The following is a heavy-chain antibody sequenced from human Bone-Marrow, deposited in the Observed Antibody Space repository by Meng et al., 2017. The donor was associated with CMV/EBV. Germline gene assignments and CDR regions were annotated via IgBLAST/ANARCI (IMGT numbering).Heavy chain of an antibody. Sequence: SETLSLTCTVSGGSISSSTYYWGWIRQPPGKGLEWIGSIFYSGSTYYNPSLKSRVTLSVDTSKNQFSPKLSSVTAADTAVYYCARAIAYGSGSYHPNRFDPWGQGTLVTVSS. CDR3: ARAIAYGSGSYHPNRFDP. CDR2: IFYSGST. V-gene: IGHV4-39*01. J-gene: IGHJ5*02. CDR1: GGSISSSTYY. D-gene: IGHD3-10*01.